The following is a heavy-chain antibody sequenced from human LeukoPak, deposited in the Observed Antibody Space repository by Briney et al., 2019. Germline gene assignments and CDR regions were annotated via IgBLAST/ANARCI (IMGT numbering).Heavy chain of an antibody. D-gene: IGHD3-22*01. J-gene: IGHJ4*02. V-gene: IGHV3-72*01. CDR3: ATDSYDSRGSSLGYHY. CDR1: GFTFSDHY. Sequence: GGSLRLFCAASGFTFSDHYMDWVRQAPGKGVEWVGRVRNKDSSYTPQYAAGVEGRFTISRDDSKNSLYLQMNSLKTDDTANYYCATDSYDSRGSSLGYHYWGQGTLVTVFS. CDR2: VRNKDSSYTP.